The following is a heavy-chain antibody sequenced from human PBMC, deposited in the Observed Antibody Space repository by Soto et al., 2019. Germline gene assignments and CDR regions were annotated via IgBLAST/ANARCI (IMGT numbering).Heavy chain of an antibody. CDR2: ISSSSSYI. CDR3: SRGPRGMYGNDH. J-gene: IGHJ5*02. V-gene: IGHV3-21*01. Sequence: GGSLRLSCAASGFTFSSYNMNWVRQAPGKGLEWVSSISSSSSYIYYADSVMGRFTISRDNAKNSLYLQMNSLRAEDTAVYYCSRGPRGMYGNDHCGQGALVTVAS. D-gene: IGHD3-10*02. CDR1: GFTFSSYN.